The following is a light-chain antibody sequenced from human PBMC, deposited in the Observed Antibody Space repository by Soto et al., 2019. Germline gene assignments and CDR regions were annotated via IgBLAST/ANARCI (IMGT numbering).Light chain of an antibody. CDR3: CSYAGSSTFA. CDR2: EGT. CDR1: SSDVGNYNL. Sequence: QSALTQPASVSGSPGQSITISCTGTSSDVGNYNLVSWYQHHPGKAPKLMIYEGTKRPSGVSSRFSGSKSGNTASLTISRLQAEDEADYYCCSYAGSSTFAFGGGTKLTVL. J-gene: IGLJ2*01. V-gene: IGLV2-23*03.